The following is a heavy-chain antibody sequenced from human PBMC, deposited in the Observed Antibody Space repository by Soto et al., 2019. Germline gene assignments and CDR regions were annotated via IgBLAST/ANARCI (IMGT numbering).Heavy chain of an antibody. CDR1: GGSISSGGYY. CDR3: AVSRDGYSMDV. Sequence: QVQLQESGPGLVKPSQTLSLTCTVSGGSISSGGYYWSWIRQHPGKGLEWIGYIYYSGSTYYNPSLKSRVTISVDASKDQFALKLSSVTAEDTAVYYCAVSRDGYSMDVWGQGTTVTVSS. V-gene: IGHV4-31*03. J-gene: IGHJ6*02. D-gene: IGHD2-2*01. CDR2: IYYSGST.